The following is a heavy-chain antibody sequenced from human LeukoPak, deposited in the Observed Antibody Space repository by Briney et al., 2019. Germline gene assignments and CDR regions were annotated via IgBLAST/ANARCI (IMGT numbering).Heavy chain of an antibody. D-gene: IGHD6-6*01. CDR1: GFTFSDHW. Sequence: GGSLRLSCAASGFTFSDHWMHWVRQAPGKGLVWVSRIYNDGSGTSYVDSVAGRFTISRDNAKNTVYLQMNGLRADDTAVYYCTRESGSSRFFDYWGQGTPVTVSS. J-gene: IGHJ4*02. CDR2: IYNDGSGT. CDR3: TRESGSSRFFDY. V-gene: IGHV3-74*03.